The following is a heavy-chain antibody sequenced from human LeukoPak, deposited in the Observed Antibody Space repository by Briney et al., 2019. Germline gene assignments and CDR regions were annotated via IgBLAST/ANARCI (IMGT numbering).Heavy chain of an antibody. J-gene: IGHJ5*02. CDR2: INHSGST. V-gene: IGHV4-34*01. D-gene: IGHD3-16*02. CDR1: GGSFSGYY. CDR3: ARGGVWGYDYVWGSYRGNWFDP. Sequence: SETLSPTCAVYGGSFSGYYWSWIRQPPGKGLEWIGQINHSGSTNYSPSLKSRVTISVDTSKNQFSLKLSSVTAADTAVYYCARGGVWGYDYVWGSYRGNWFDPWGQGTLVTVSS.